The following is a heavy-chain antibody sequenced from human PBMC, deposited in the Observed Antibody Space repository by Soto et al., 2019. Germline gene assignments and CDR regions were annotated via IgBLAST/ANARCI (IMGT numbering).Heavy chain of an antibody. D-gene: IGHD2-15*01. V-gene: IGHV3-33*08. CDR3: ARDHQDGGYCSGGNCYSIWYAFNI. Sequence: GGSLRLSCAAPGFTFSSYWMSWVRQAPGKGLEWVAVIWHDGSNKDYVDSVKGRFNISRDNSKNTLYLQMNSLRADDTAVYYCARDHQDGGYCSGGNCYSIWYAFNIWGQGTMVTVSS. CDR2: IWHDGSNK. CDR1: GFTFSSYW. J-gene: IGHJ3*02.